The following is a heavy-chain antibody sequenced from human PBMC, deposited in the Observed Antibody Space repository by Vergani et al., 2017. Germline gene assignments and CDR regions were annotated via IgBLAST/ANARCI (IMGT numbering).Heavy chain of an antibody. CDR2: VNHGGST. V-gene: IGHV3-23*01. CDR1: GFTFSSYA. Sequence: EVQLLESGGGLVQPGGSLRLSCAASGFTFSSYAMSWVRQAQGKGLEWIGEVNHGGSTNYNPSLESRVTISIDTSKNQVSLKVTSMTAADSAFYYCAIWSAGSLDSWGQGTLVTVSS. CDR3: AIWSAGSLDS. J-gene: IGHJ4*02. D-gene: IGHD3-10*01.